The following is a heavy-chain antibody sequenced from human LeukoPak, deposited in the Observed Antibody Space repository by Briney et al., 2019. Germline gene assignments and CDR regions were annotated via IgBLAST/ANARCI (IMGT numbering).Heavy chain of an antibody. D-gene: IGHD6-19*01. Sequence: PGRSLRLSCAASGFTFSSYGMHWVRQAPGKGLEWVAVIWYDGSNKYYADSVKGRFTISRDNSKNTLYLQMNSLRAEDTAVYYCAREVGAVAGSLDYWGQGTLVTVSS. CDR3: AREVGAVAGSLDY. J-gene: IGHJ4*02. CDR2: IWYDGSNK. CDR1: GFTFSSYG. V-gene: IGHV3-33*01.